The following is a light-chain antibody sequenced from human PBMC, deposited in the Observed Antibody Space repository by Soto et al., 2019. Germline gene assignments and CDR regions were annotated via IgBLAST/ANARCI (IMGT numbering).Light chain of an antibody. V-gene: IGKV1-5*03. CDR2: KAS. Sequence: DIQMTQSPSTLSGSVGGRVTITCRASQTISSWLAWCQQKPGKAPKLLIYKASTLKSGVPSRFSGSGSGTEFTLTISSLQPDDFATYYCQHYNSYSEAFGQGTKVDIK. CDR3: QHYNSYSEA. CDR1: QTISSW. J-gene: IGKJ1*01.